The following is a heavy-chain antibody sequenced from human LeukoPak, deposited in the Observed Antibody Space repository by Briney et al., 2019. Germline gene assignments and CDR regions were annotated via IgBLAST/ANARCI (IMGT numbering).Heavy chain of an antibody. CDR2: ISGRGVTT. CDR3: AGGSRRDGYDY. V-gene: IGHV3-23*01. D-gene: IGHD5-24*01. J-gene: IGHJ4*02. Sequence: PGGSLRLSCAASGFTFSSYAMSWVRQAPGKGLEWVSTISGRGVTTYSADSVKGRFTISRHNSKNTLYLQMNSLRAEDTAVYYCAGGSRRDGYDYWGQGTLVTVSS. CDR1: GFTFSSYA.